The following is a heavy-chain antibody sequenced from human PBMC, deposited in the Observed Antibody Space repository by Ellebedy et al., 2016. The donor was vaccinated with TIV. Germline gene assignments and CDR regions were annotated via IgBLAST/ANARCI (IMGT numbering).Heavy chain of an antibody. V-gene: IGHV3-23*01. CDR2: ITCSGGGT. D-gene: IGHD2-2*02. Sequence: GESLKISCAASGFTFSSYAMSWVRQAPGKGLEWVSAITCSGGGTYYADSVKGRFTISSDNSKNTFYLNMNSLRAEYTALYYCTKGYMSPFDYWGQGNLVTVSS. CDR3: TKGYMSPFDY. CDR1: GFTFSSYA. J-gene: IGHJ4*02.